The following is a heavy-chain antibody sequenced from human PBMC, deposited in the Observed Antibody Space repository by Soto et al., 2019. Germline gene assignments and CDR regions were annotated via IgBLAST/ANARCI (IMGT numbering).Heavy chain of an antibody. V-gene: IGHV3-7*01. CDR2: INQGGREK. CDR3: AKFGSGSYGAYALEI. D-gene: IGHD3-10*01. Sequence: GGSLRLSCAASGFTFGSYWMSWVRQAPGKGLEWVANINQGGREKNYVDSVKGRFSISRDDAERSHHLQMNSLRVEDTAVYYCAKFGSGSYGAYALEIWGQGTMVTVSS. J-gene: IGHJ3*02. CDR1: GFTFGSYW.